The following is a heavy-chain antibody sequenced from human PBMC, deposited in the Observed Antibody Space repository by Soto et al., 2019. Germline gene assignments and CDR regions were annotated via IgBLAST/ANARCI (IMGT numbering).Heavy chain of an antibody. CDR1: GFSLSTSGMC. Sequence: SGPTLVNPTQTLTLNCTFSGFSLSTSGMCVSWIRQPPGKALEWLARIDWDDDKYYSTSLKTRLTISKDTSKNQVVLTMTNMDPVDTATYYCARTSRVTMGDAFDIWGQGTMVNVSS. J-gene: IGHJ3*02. D-gene: IGHD4-17*01. CDR3: ARTSRVTMGDAFDI. CDR2: IDWDDDK. V-gene: IGHV2-70*11.